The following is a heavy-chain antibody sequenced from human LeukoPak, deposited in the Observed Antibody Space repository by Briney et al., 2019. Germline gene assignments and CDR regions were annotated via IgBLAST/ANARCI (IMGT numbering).Heavy chain of an antibody. V-gene: IGHV4-61*01. CDR2: IYYSGST. D-gene: IGHD3-10*01. J-gene: IGHJ4*02. CDR3: ARSYYGSGSYSVPLDY. Sequence: SQTLSLTCTVSGGSISSGSYYWSWIRQPPGKGLEWIGYIYYSGSTNYNPSLKSRVTISVDTSKNQFSLKLSSVTAADTAVYYCARSYYGSGSYSVPLDYWGQGTLVTVSS. CDR1: GGSISSGSYY.